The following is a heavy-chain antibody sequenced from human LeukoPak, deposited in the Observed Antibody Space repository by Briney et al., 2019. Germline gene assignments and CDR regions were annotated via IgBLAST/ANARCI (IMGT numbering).Heavy chain of an antibody. CDR3: ARGPYSSSWSFDY. Sequence: SETLSLTYTVSGGSISGYYWSWIRQPPGKGLEWIGYIYYSGSTNYNPSLKSRVTISVDTSKNQFSLKLSSVTAADTAVYYCARGPYSSSWSFDYWGQGTLVTVSS. CDR1: GGSISGYY. J-gene: IGHJ4*02. D-gene: IGHD6-13*01. V-gene: IGHV4-59*01. CDR2: IYYSGST.